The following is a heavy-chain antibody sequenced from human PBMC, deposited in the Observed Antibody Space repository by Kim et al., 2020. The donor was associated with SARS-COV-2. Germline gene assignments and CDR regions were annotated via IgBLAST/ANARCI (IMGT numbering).Heavy chain of an antibody. D-gene: IGHD3-22*01. CDR1: GGSFSGYY. Sequence: SETLSLICAVYGGSFSGYYWSWIRQPPGKGLEWIGEIYHSGSTNYNPSLKSRVTISVDTSKNQLSLKLSFVTAADTAVYYCARSDSSGYTFDYLGQGTLV. J-gene: IGHJ4*02. V-gene: IGHV4-34*01. CDR3: ARSDSSGYTFDY. CDR2: IYHSGST.